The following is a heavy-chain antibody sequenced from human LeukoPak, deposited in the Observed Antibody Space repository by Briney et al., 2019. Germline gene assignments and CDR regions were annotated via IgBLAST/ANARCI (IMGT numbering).Heavy chain of an antibody. Sequence: SETLSLTCTVSGGSISSGDYYWSWIRQPPGKGLEWIGYIYYSGSTYYNPSLKSRVTISVDTSKNQFSLKLSSVTAAETAVYYCAREERSYTGYSSGWYKIDWGQGTLVTVSS. D-gene: IGHD6-19*01. CDR2: IYYSGST. V-gene: IGHV4-30-4*01. CDR3: AREERSYTGYSSGWYKID. J-gene: IGHJ4*02. CDR1: GGSISSGDYY.